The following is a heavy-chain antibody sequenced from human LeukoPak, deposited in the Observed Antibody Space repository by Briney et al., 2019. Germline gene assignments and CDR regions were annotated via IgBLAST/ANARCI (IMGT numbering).Heavy chain of an antibody. J-gene: IGHJ5*02. CDR1: GGSFSGYY. CDR2: INHSGST. D-gene: IGHD3-10*01. CDR3: ARPQAGSYYNNWFDP. Sequence: SETLSLTCAVYGGSFSGYYWSWIRQPPGKGLEWIGEINHSGSTNYNPSLKSRVTISVDTSKNQFSLKLSSVTAADTAVYYCARPQAGSYYNNWFDPWGQGTLVTVSS. V-gene: IGHV4-34*01.